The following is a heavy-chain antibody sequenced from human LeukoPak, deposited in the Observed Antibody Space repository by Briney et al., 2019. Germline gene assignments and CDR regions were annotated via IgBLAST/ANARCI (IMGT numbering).Heavy chain of an antibody. CDR2: IIPIFGTA. D-gene: IGHD3-9*01. J-gene: IGHJ5*02. Sequence: WASVKVSCKASGGTFSSYAISWVRQAPGQGLEWMGGIIPIFGTANYAQKFQGRVTITAGESTSTAYMELSSLRSEDTAVYYCARDPSNDILSNWFDPWGQGTLVTVSS. CDR3: ARDPSNDILSNWFDP. CDR1: GGTFSSYA. V-gene: IGHV1-69*01.